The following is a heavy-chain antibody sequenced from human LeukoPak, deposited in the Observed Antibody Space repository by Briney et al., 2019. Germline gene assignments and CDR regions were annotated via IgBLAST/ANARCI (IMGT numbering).Heavy chain of an antibody. V-gene: IGHV1-2*02. Sequence: GASVKVSCKASGYTFTGYYMHWVRQAPGQGLEWMGWINPNSGGANYAQKFRGRVTMTRDTSISTAYMELSRLRSDDTAVYYCAREDDYGSGSYIYYYYMDVWGKGTTVTVSS. CDR1: GYTFTGYY. D-gene: IGHD3-10*01. CDR3: AREDDYGSGSYIYYYYMDV. J-gene: IGHJ6*03. CDR2: INPNSGGA.